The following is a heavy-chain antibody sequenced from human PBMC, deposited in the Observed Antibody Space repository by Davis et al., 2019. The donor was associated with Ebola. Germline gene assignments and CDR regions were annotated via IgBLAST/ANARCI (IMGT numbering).Heavy chain of an antibody. CDR2: IIPIFGTA. J-gene: IGHJ4*02. Sequence: AASVKVSCKASGGTFSSYAISWVRQAPGQGLEWMGGIIPIFGTANYAQKFQGRVTITADKSTSTAYMELSSLRSEDTAVYYCARGDCTGGVCPLGFDYWGQGTLVTVSS. CDR1: GGTFSSYA. CDR3: ARGDCTGGVCPLGFDY. V-gene: IGHV1-69*06. D-gene: IGHD2-8*02.